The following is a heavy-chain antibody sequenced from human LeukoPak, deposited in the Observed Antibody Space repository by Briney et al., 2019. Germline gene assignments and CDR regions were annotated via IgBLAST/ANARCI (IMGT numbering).Heavy chain of an antibody. Sequence: ASVTVSCKASGYSFTNYYIHWVRQAPGQGLEWMGIINPSGGSTSYAQKFQGRVTMTRDTSTSTVYMELSSLRSEDTAVYFCAREVRGTDRHFDYWGQGTLVTVSS. CDR1: GYSFTNYY. V-gene: IGHV1-46*01. CDR3: AREVRGTDRHFDY. J-gene: IGHJ4*02. CDR2: INPSGGST. D-gene: IGHD1-1*01.